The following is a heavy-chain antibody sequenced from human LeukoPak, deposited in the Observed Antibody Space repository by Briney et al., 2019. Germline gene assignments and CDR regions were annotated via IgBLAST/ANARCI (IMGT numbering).Heavy chain of an antibody. V-gene: IGHV3-74*01. CDR3: ARDQDYDFWSGYYGFGDY. J-gene: IGHJ4*02. Sequence: GGSLRLSCAASGFTFSTYAMNWVRQAPGKGLEWVSRINSDGSSTSYADSVKGRFTISRDNAKNTLYLQMNSLSAEDTAVYYCARDQDYDFWSGYYGFGDYWGQGTLVTVSS. CDR1: GFTFSTYA. CDR2: INSDGSST. D-gene: IGHD3-3*01.